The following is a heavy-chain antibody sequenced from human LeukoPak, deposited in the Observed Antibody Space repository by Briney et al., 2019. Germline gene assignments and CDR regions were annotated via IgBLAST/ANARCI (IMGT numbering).Heavy chain of an antibody. J-gene: IGHJ4*02. V-gene: IGHV4-39*01. CDR2: IYDSGST. D-gene: IGHD3-3*01. CDR1: GGSIRSSYYY. CDR3: ARGRYYDFWSGYFYFDY. Sequence: SETLSLACTVSGGSIRSSYYYWGWIRQPPGKGLEWIGSIYDSGSTYYNPSLKSRVTISVDTSKNQFSLKLSSVTAADTAVYYCARGRYYDFWSGYFYFDYWGQGTLVTVSS.